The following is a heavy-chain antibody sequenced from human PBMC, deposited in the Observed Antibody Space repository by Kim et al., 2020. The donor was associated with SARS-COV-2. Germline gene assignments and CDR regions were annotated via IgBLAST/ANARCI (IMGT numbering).Heavy chain of an antibody. J-gene: IGHJ6*02. D-gene: IGHD1-26*01. CDR3: ARLGNGVGATPRYYYYGMDV. V-gene: IGHV3-48*04. Sequence: GGSLRLSCAASGFTFSSYSMNWVRQAPGKGLEWVSYISSSSSTIYYADSVKGRFTISRDNAKNSLYLQMNSLRAEDTAVYYCARLGNGVGATPRYYYYGMDVWGQGTTVTVSS. CDR2: ISSSSSTI. CDR1: GFTFSSYS.